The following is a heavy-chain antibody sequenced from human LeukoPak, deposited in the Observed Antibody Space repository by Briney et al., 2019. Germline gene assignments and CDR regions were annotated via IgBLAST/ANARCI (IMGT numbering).Heavy chain of an antibody. D-gene: IGHD3-16*01. V-gene: IGHV1-2*02. CDR2: INPNSGDT. J-gene: IGHJ4*02. Sequence: GASVKVSCKASGYIFTGYYMQRVRQAPGEGLEWMVWINPNSGDTNYAQKFQGRVTMTRDTSISTAYMELSRLRSDDTAVYYCARVRYRLAETYIDYWGQGTLVTVSS. CDR3: ARVRYRLAETYIDY. CDR1: GYIFTGYY.